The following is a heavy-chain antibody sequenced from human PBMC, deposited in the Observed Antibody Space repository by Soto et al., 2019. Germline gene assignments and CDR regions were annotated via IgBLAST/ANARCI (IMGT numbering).Heavy chain of an antibody. V-gene: IGHV4-59*02. Sequence: PSETLSLTCNVSGDSVSSGYWSRIRQPPGKGLEWIGFMYFGGSFNYNPSLAGRVTISVETSKNQFSMKMTSVTAADTAVYYCARSYYDSLGFTVGPWGQGTLVTVSS. CDR3: ARSYYDSLGFTVGP. CDR2: MYFGGSF. J-gene: IGHJ5*02. CDR1: GDSVSSGY. D-gene: IGHD3-22*01.